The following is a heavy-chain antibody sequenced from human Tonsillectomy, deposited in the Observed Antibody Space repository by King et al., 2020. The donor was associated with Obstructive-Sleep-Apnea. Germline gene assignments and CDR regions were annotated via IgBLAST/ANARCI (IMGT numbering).Heavy chain of an antibody. D-gene: IGHD5-12*01. CDR2: INPSGGST. CDR3: ALWRMVATNPYFDY. CDR1: GYTFTSYY. Sequence: QLVQSGAEVKKPGASVKVSCKASGYTFTSYYMHWVRQAPGQGLEWMGIINPSGGSTRYAQKFQGRVTMTRDTSTSTVYMELSSRRSEDTAVDYCALWRMVATNPYFDYWGQGTLVTVSS. V-gene: IGHV1-46*01. J-gene: IGHJ4*02.